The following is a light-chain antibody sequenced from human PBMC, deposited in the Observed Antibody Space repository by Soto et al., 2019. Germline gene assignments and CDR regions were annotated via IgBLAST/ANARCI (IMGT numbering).Light chain of an antibody. Sequence: IVMTQSPATLSLSPWEKATLSCRASQSISNNFAWFQQKPGQVPRLLIYGASNRATGVSARFSGSGSGTEFTLTISSLQSEDFAVYYCQQYNNWPPTWTFGQGTKVDIK. J-gene: IGKJ1*01. CDR2: GAS. CDR3: QQYNNWPPTWT. CDR1: QSISNN. V-gene: IGKV3-15*01.